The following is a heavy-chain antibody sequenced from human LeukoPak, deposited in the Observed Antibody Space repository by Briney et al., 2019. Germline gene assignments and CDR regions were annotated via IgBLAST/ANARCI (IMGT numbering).Heavy chain of an antibody. CDR3: GKYAFRAVSNWGLFDY. V-gene: IGHV3-23*01. CDR2: ISGSGGSR. Sequence: GGSLRPSCAASGFASSSYAMSWGRQAAGNRLEWGSAISGSGGSRYYAASVKRRFTSPKDLSNNTLYPHRNRLRSEDTAVLYFGKYAFRAVSNWGLFDYWGQRTLVTVSS. J-gene: IGHJ4*02. CDR1: GFASSSYA. D-gene: IGHD3-10*01.